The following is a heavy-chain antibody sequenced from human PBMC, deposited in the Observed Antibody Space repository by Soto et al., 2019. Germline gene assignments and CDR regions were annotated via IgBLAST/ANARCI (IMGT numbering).Heavy chain of an antibody. CDR1: GYTFTAYG. J-gene: IGHJ4*02. Sequence: QVQLVQSGPEVKMPGASVKVSCKTSGYTFTAYGLAWLRQAPGQRPEWMGWVSTNDDRTNYAQKFQGRVTMTTDRSTTTTYMELRSLRAYDTAVYYCTRELNTESSAYYSFAYWGQGTLVTVSS. CDR2: VSTNDDRT. CDR3: TRELNTESSAYYSFAY. V-gene: IGHV1-18*01. D-gene: IGHD3-22*01.